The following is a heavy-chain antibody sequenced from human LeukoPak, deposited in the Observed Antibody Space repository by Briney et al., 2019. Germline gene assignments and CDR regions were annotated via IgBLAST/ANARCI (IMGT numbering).Heavy chain of an antibody. CDR3: ARAGDIVVVPAAFNWFDP. Sequence: SETLSLTCTVSGGSISSYYWSWIRQPPAKGLEWIGYIYYSGSTNYNPSLKSRVAISVDTSKNQFSLKLSSVTAADTAVYYCARAGDIVVVPAAFNWFDPWGQGTLVTVSS. D-gene: IGHD2-2*01. CDR2: IYYSGST. CDR1: GGSISSYY. V-gene: IGHV4-59*01. J-gene: IGHJ5*02.